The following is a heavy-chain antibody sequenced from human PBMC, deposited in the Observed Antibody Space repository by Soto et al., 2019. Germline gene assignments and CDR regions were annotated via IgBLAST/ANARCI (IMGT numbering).Heavy chain of an antibody. CDR2: ISGSGGST. V-gene: IGHV3-23*01. D-gene: IGHD6-19*01. J-gene: IGHJ4*02. CDR1: GFTFSSYA. Sequence: VQLLESGGGMVQPGGSLRLSCAASGFTFSSYAMSWVRQAPGKGREWVSAISGSGGSTYYADSVKGRFTISRDNSKNTLYLQMNSLRAEDTAVYYCARRSSGWYFDYWGQGTLVTVSS. CDR3: ARRSSGWYFDY.